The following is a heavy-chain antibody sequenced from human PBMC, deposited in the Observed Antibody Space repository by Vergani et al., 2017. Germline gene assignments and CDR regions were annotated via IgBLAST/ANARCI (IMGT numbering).Heavy chain of an antibody. CDR3: AKNPXISTTRHYYAMDV. J-gene: IGHJ6*02. CDR1: GFKFSDHY. Sequence: LEESGGGSVKPGGSLGLSCAASGFKFSDHYMSWIRQAPGKGLEWVSHISPGASTVSYTDSVTGRFTVSRDNDNNSLTLDMTTLGVEDTAVYYCAKNPXISTTRHYYAMDVWGQGTTVTVSS. CDR2: ISPGASTV. D-gene: IGHD1-1*01. V-gene: IGHV3-11*04.